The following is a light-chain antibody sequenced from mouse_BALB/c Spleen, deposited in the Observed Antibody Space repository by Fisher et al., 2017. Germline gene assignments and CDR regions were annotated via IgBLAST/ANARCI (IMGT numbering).Light chain of an antibody. CDR1: SSVSY. V-gene: IGKV4-55*01. J-gene: IGKJ5*01. Sequence: IVITQTPAIMSASLGEEITLTCSASSSVSYMYWYQQKPGSSPRLLVYDTSNLASGVPVRFSGSGSGTSYSLTISSMEAEDAATYYCQQWSSYPLTFGAGTKLELK. CDR3: QQWSSYPLT. CDR2: DTS.